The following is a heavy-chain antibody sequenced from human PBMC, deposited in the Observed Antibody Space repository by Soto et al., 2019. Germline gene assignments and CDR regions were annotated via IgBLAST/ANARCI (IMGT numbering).Heavy chain of an antibody. J-gene: IGHJ5*02. CDR3: AREIVTAGGNNYFDP. CDR1: GGTVASSHW. V-gene: IGHV4-4*01. D-gene: IGHD2-21*02. CDR2: VYHTGDT. Sequence: QVQLQESGPRLVKPSGSLSLTCGVAGGTVASSHWWSWVRQSPGWGFEWIGNVYHTGDTNLNPSPQSRVTISVDKSNNQFSLRLNSRTAADTAVYCCAREIVTAGGNNYFDPWGPGTLVTVSS.